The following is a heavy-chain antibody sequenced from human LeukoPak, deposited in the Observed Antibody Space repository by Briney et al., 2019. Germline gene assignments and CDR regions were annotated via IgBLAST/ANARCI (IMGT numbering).Heavy chain of an antibody. CDR2: INGDGSST. V-gene: IGHV3-74*01. J-gene: IGHJ4*02. Sequence: TGGSLRLSCAASGFTFSNFWMHWVRQAPGKGLVCVSRINGDGSSTTYADSVKGRFTISRDNAKNTLYLQMNSLRAEDTAVYYCARDRSSHFDYWGQGTQVTVSS. CDR1: GFTFSNFW. D-gene: IGHD6-13*01. CDR3: ARDRSSHFDY.